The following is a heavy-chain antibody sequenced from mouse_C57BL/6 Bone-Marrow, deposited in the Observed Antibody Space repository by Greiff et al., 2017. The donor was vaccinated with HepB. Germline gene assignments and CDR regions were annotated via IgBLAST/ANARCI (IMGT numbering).Heavy chain of an antibody. Sequence: EVMLVESGGGLVKPGGSLKLSCAASGFTFSDYGMHWVRQAPEKGLEWVAYISSGSSTIYYADTVKGRFTISRDNAKNTLCLQMTSLRSEDTAMYYCARAYSYDGAMDYWGQGTSVTVSS. D-gene: IGHD2-12*01. V-gene: IGHV5-17*01. CDR2: ISSGSSTI. CDR3: ARAYSYDGAMDY. CDR1: GFTFSDYG. J-gene: IGHJ4*01.